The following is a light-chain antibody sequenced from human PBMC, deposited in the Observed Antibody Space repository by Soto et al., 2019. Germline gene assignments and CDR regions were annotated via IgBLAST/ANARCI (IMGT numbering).Light chain of an antibody. CDR2: GAS. V-gene: IGKV1-9*01. J-gene: IGKJ4*01. CDR3: QKFDSYPLT. Sequence: DIQLTQSPSFLSASVGDRVTITCRASQGINSYLAWYQQKPGKAPKLLIYGASALQSGVTSRFSGSGSGTEFTLTIISLQPEDIATYYCQKFDSYPLTFGGGTKVEIK. CDR1: QGINSY.